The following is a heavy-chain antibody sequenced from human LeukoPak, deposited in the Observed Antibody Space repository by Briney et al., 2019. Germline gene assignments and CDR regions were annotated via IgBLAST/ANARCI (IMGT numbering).Heavy chain of an antibody. V-gene: IGHV1-2*02. D-gene: IGHD6-19*01. CDR3: ARVGSSGWYVHPTLDY. J-gene: IGHJ4*02. Sequence: GASVKVSCKASGYTFTGYYMHWVRQAPGQVLEWMGSINPNSGDTNYAQKFQGRVTVTRDTSISTAYMELSRLRSDDTAVYYCARVGSSGWYVHPTLDYWGQGTLLTVSS. CDR1: GYTFTGYY. CDR2: INPNSGDT.